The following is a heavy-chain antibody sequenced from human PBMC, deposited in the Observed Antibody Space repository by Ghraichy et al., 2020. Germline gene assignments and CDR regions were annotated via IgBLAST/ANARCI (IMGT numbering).Heavy chain of an antibody. CDR1: GYTFTSYG. Sequence: ASVKVSCKASGYTFTSYGISWVRQAPGQGLEWMGWISAYNGNTNYAQKLQGRVTMTTDTSTSTAYMELRSLRSDDTAVYYCARDTRNPPGCSGGSCYFGKNPPQYFQHWGQGTLVTVSS. D-gene: IGHD2-15*01. CDR2: ISAYNGNT. CDR3: ARDTRNPPGCSGGSCYFGKNPPQYFQH. J-gene: IGHJ1*01. V-gene: IGHV1-18*01.